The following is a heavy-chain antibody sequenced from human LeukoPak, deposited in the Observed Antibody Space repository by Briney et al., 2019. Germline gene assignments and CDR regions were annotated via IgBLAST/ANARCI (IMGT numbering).Heavy chain of an antibody. CDR1: GFTFSSYS. Sequence: GGSLRLSCAASGFTFSSYSMNWVRQAPGKGLEWVSSISSSSSYIYYADSVKGRFTISRDNAKNSLYLQMNSLRAEDTAVYYCARGKGVPAAFTFDYWGQGTLVTVSS. CDR2: ISSSSSYI. J-gene: IGHJ4*02. V-gene: IGHV3-21*01. CDR3: ARGKGVPAAFTFDY. D-gene: IGHD2-2*01.